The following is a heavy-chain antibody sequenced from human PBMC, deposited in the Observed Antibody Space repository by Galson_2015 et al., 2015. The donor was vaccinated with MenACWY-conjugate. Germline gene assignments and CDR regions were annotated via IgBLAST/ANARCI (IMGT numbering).Heavy chain of an antibody. CDR3: TTVREGAIYYFDY. Sequence: SLRLSCAVSGFTFSNAWMSWVRQAPGKELEWVGRIKSKTDGGTTDYAAPVKGRFTISRDDSKNTLYLQMNSLKTEDTAVYYCTTVREGAIYYFDYWGQGTLVTVSS. J-gene: IGHJ4*02. CDR1: GFTFSNAW. D-gene: IGHD1-26*01. CDR2: IKSKTDGGTT. V-gene: IGHV3-15*01.